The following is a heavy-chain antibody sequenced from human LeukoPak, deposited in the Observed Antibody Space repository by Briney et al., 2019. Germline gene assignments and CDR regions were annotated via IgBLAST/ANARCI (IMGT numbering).Heavy chain of an antibody. J-gene: IGHJ4*02. Sequence: GASVKVSCKASGGTFSSYAISWVRQAPGQGLEWMGRIIPILGIANYAQKFQGRVTMTRNTSISTAYMELSSLRSEDTAVYYCARVKRYSSSRPFDYWGQGTLVTVSS. D-gene: IGHD6-13*01. CDR2: IIPILGIA. V-gene: IGHV1-69*04. CDR1: GGTFSSYA. CDR3: ARVKRYSSSRPFDY.